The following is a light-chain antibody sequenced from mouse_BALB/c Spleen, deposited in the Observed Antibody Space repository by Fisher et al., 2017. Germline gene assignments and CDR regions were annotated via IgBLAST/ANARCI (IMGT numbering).Light chain of an antibody. J-gene: IGKJ1*01. CDR2: GIS. CDR1: SSVSY. V-gene: IGKV4-90*01. CDR3: QQRSSWT. Sequence: DIVMTQTPAIMSASPGEKVTMTCSASSSVSYMNWYQQKPGSSPKIWIYGISNLASGVPARFSGSGSGTSYSLTISRMEAEDAATYYCQQRSSWTFGGGTKLEIK.